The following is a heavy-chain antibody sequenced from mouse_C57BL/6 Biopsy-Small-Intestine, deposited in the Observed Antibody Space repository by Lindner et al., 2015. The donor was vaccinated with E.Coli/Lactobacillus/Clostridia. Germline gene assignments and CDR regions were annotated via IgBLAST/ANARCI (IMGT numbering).Heavy chain of an antibody. Sequence: VQLQESGAELARPGASAKLSCKASGYTFTRSGISWVKQRSGQGLDWIGEIYPRSGNTYYSEKFRGKATLTADKSSSTPYMELRSLTSEDSAVYFCARVGENYFDYWGQGTTLTVSS. V-gene: IGHV1-81*01. J-gene: IGHJ2*01. CDR1: GYTFTRSG. CDR3: ARVGENYFDY. CDR2: IYPRSGNT.